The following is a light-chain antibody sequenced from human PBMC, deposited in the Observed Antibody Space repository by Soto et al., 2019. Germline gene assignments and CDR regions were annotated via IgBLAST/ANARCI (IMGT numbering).Light chain of an antibody. J-gene: IGLJ2*01. CDR3: QNWYTGTVV. CDR1: SGHSTYA. V-gene: IGLV4-69*01. CDR2: LNSDGSH. Sequence: QSVLTQSPSASASLRVSVNLTCTLISGHSTYAIAWHQQQPDRGPRYLMTLNSDGSHTRADGIPYRFSGSSSGAARYLTITSHQSEDEADYYCQNWYTGTVVFGGGTKLTVL.